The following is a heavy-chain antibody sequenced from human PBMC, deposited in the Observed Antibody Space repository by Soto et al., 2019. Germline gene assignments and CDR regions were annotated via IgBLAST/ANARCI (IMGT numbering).Heavy chain of an antibody. J-gene: IGHJ6*03. V-gene: IGHV3-7*01. D-gene: IGHD3-10*01. CDR2: IKQDGSEK. Sequence: PGGSLRLSCAASGFTFSSYWMSWVRQAPGKGLEWVANIKQDGSEKYYVDSVKGRFTISRDNAKNSLYLQMNSLRAEDTAVYYCASSMVRGVILTSYYYYYMDVWGKGTTVTVSS. CDR1: GFTFSSYW. CDR3: ASSMVRGVILTSYYYYYMDV.